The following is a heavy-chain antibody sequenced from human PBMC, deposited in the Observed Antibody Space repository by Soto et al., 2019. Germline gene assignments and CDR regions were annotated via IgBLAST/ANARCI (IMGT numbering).Heavy chain of an antibody. CDR2: ISYDGSNK. CDR1: GFAFNNFA. Sequence: PGGSLRLSCTASGFAFNNFAIHWVRQAPGKGLEWVAVISYDGSNKYYADSVKGRFTISRDNSKNTVYLQMNSLRADDTAVYYCARPNSGSHTRNYYYGMDVRGHGPTVTVYS. V-gene: IGHV3-30*04. J-gene: IGHJ6*02. CDR3: ARPNSGSHTRNYYYGMDV. D-gene: IGHD1-26*01.